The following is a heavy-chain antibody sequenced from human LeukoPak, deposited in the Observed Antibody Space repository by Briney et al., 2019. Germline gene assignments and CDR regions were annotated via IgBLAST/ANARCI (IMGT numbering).Heavy chain of an antibody. CDR1: GFTFSSYS. J-gene: IGHJ5*02. Sequence: SGGSLRLSCAASGFTFSSYSMNWVRQAPGKGLEWVSSISSSSSYIYYADSVKGRFTISRDNSKNTLYLQMNSLRAEDTAVYYCAKDQRIAAAGPNWFDPWGQGTLVTVSS. CDR2: ISSSSSYI. D-gene: IGHD6-13*01. V-gene: IGHV3-21*01. CDR3: AKDQRIAAAGPNWFDP.